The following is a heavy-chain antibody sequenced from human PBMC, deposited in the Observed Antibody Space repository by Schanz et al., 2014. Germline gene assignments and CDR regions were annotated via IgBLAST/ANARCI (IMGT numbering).Heavy chain of an antibody. CDR3: AKGRFGELSAFDI. D-gene: IGHD3-10*01. CDR2: ISASGGTT. Sequence: EVQVVESGGGLVQPGGSLRLSCTASGFNSDDYAMHWVRQAPGKGLEWVSAISASGGTTYYADSVKGRFTISRDNSKNTLYLQMNSLRAEDTAVYYCAKGRFGELSAFDIWGQGTTVTVSS. V-gene: IGHV3-23*04. CDR1: GFNSDDYA. J-gene: IGHJ3*02.